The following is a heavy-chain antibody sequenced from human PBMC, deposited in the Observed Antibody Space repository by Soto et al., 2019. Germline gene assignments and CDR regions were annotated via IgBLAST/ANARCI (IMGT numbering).Heavy chain of an antibody. CDR1: GGSFSGYY. CDR2: INHSGST. CDR3: ARYEEDNWFDP. J-gene: IGHJ5*02. D-gene: IGHD3-16*01. Sequence: PSETLSLTCAFYGGSFSGYYWSWIRQPPGKGLEWIGEINHSGSTNYNPSLKSRVTISVDTSKNQFSLKLSSVTAADTAVYYCARYEEDNWFDPWGQGTLVTVSS. V-gene: IGHV4-34*01.